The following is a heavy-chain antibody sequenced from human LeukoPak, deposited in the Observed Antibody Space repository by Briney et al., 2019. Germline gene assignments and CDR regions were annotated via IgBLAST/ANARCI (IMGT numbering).Heavy chain of an antibody. CDR3: ARLPWFGDSRMDV. V-gene: IGHV4-59*08. CDR2: IYYSGST. CDR1: GGSISSYY. D-gene: IGHD3-10*01. J-gene: IGHJ6*02. Sequence: PSETLSLTCTVSGGSISSYYWSWIRQPPGKGLEWIGYIYYSGSTNYNPSLKSRVTISVDTSKNQFSLKLSSVTAADTAVYYCARLPWFGDSRMDVWGQGTTVTVSS.